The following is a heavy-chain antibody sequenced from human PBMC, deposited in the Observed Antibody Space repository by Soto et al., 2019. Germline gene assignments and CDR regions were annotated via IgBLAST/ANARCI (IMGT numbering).Heavy chain of an antibody. CDR2: ISYDGSNK. D-gene: IGHD5-12*01. CDR1: GFTFSSYG. V-gene: IGHV3-30*03. J-gene: IGHJ4*02. CDR3: AILGGEIVATY. Sequence: GGSLRLSCAASGFTFSSYGMHWVRQAPGKGLEWVAVISYDGSNKYYADSVKGRFTISRDNSKNTLYLQMNSLRAEDTAVYYCAILGGEIVATYWGQGTLVTVSS.